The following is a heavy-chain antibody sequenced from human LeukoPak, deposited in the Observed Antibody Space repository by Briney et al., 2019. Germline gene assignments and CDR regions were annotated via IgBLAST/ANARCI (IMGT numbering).Heavy chain of an antibody. D-gene: IGHD5-12*01. CDR1: GYTFTGYY. Sequence: ASVKVSCKASGYTFTGYYTHWVRQAPGQGLEWMGWINPNSGGTNYAQKFQGRVTMTRDTSISTAYMELSRLRSDDTAVYYCARDGDIVATNDWFDPWGQGTLVTVSS. J-gene: IGHJ5*02. V-gene: IGHV1-2*02. CDR3: ARDGDIVATNDWFDP. CDR2: INPNSGGT.